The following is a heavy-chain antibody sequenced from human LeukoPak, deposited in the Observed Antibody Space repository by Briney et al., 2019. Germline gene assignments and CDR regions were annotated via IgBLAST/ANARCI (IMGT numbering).Heavy chain of an antibody. CDR3: AREGTSGTHLNWFDP. CDR1: DGSIYSYY. CDR2: IYGSGST. J-gene: IGHJ5*02. Sequence: SETLSLTCTVSDGSIYSYYWSWIRQPPGKGLEWIGHIYGSGSTNYNPSLKSRVTLSVDTSKNQFSLKLSSVTAADTAVYYCAREGTSGTHLNWFDPWGQGTLVTVSS. V-gene: IGHV4-59*01. D-gene: IGHD1-1*01.